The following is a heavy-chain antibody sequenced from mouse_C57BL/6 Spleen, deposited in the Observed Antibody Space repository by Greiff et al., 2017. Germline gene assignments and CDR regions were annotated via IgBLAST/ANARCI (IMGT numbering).Heavy chain of an antibody. CDR3: ARGDYGYDVKTVAMDY. D-gene: IGHD2-2*01. V-gene: IGHV1-39*01. CDR2: INPNYGTT. Sequence: EVQGVESGPELVKPGASVKISCKASGYSFTDYNMNWVKQSNGKSLEWIGVINPNYGTTSYNQKFKGKATLTVDQSSSTAYMQLNSLTSEDSAVYYCARGDYGYDVKTVAMDYWGQGTSVTVSS. CDR1: GYSFTDYN. J-gene: IGHJ4*01.